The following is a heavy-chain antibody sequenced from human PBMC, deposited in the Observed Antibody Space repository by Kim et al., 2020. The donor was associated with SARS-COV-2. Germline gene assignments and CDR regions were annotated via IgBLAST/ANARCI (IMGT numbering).Heavy chain of an antibody. CDR3: ASGVLYSSYRFYY. D-gene: IGHD6-19*01. V-gene: IGHV4-34*01. CDR1: GGSFSGYY. J-gene: IGHJ4*02. Sequence: SETLSLTCAVYGGSFSGYYWSWIRQPPGKGLEWMGEINHSGSTNYNPSPKSRVTILVDTSKNQFSRKLSSVPAADTAVYYCASGVLYSSYRFYYWGQRTLVTVSS. CDR2: INHSGST.